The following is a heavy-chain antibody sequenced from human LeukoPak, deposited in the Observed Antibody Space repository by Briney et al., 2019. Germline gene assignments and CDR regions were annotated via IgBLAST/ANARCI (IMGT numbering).Heavy chain of an antibody. J-gene: IGHJ5*02. D-gene: IGHD3-3*01. V-gene: IGHV4-34*01. Sequence: SETLSLTCAVYGGSFSGYYWSWIRQPPGKGLEWVGEINHSGSTNYNPSLKSRVTISVDTSKNQFSLKLSSVTAADTAVYYCARGQLVITIFGVVITPPGNWFDPWGQGTLVTVSS. CDR3: ARGQLVITIFGVVITPPGNWFDP. CDR2: INHSGST. CDR1: GGSFSGYY.